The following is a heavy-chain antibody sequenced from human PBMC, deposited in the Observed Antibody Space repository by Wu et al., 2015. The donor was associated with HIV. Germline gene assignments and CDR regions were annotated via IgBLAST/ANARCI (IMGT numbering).Heavy chain of an antibody. CDR2: IIPIFGTA. CDR1: GYIFTDFA. D-gene: IGHD6-19*01. J-gene: IGHJ4*02. CDR3: ASPKQWLVGYFDY. V-gene: IGHV1-69*05. Sequence: VQLVQSGGEVKKPGASVKVACKSSGYIFTDFAISWVRQAPGQGLEWMGGIIPIFGTANYAQKFQGRVTITTDESTSTAYMELSSLRSEDTAVYYCASPKQWLVGYFDYWGQGTLVTVSS.